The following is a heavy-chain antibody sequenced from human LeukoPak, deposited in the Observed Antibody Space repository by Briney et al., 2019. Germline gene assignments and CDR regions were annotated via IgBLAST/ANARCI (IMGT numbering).Heavy chain of an antibody. Sequence: SQTLSLTCAISGDSVSSNSAAWSWIRQSPSRGLEWLGRTYYRSKWYSDYAVSVKSRITINPDTSKNQFSLQLNSVTPEDTAVCYCARDVRHDYVWGSYRLEFDYWGQGTLVTVSS. CDR1: GDSVSSNSAA. D-gene: IGHD3-16*02. J-gene: IGHJ4*02. CDR2: TYYRSKWYS. V-gene: IGHV6-1*01. CDR3: ARDVRHDYVWGSYRLEFDY.